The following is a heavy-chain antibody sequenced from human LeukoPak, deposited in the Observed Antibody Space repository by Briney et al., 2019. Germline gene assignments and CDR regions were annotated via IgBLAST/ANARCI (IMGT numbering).Heavy chain of an antibody. J-gene: IGHJ4*02. CDR1: GGSISDYY. V-gene: IGHV4-59*01. Sequence: PSETLSLTCIISGGSISDYYWGWIRQPPGKGLEWIGYVHSNGDTDYNPSLRSRLTILLDMSKKDFSLKVSSVTAADTAVYYCARWWIAALAFDYWGQGTLVTVSS. D-gene: IGHD2-15*01. CDR3: ARWWIAALAFDY. CDR2: VHSNGDT.